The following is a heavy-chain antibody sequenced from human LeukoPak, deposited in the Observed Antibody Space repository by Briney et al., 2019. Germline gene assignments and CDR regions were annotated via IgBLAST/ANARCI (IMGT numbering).Heavy chain of an antibody. D-gene: IGHD5-24*01. V-gene: IGHV3-30*03. J-gene: IGHJ1*01. CDR3: ARPIAPMATIPGCDFQH. CDR2: ISYDGTDK. Sequence: GGSLRLSCVVSGSGFTFSNFGMHWVRQAPGKGLEWVAVISYDGTDKYYADSVQGRFTISRDNSKNTLYLQMNSLRAEDTALYYCARPIAPMATIPGCDFQHWGQGTLVIVSS. CDR1: GSGFTFSNFG.